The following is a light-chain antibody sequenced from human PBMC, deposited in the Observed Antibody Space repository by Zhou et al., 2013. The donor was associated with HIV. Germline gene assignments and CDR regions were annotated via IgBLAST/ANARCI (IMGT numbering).Light chain of an antibody. CDR2: GAS. CDR3: QQYNAWPFT. V-gene: IGKV3-15*01. CDR1: QTVGTN. Sequence: EIVMTQSPATLSVSPGERVTLSCRASQTVGTNLAWYQRKPGQAPRLLTNGASSRATGIPATFSGSGSGTEFTLTISSLHSEDYAVYYCQQYNAWPFTFGPGTKV. J-gene: IGKJ3*01.